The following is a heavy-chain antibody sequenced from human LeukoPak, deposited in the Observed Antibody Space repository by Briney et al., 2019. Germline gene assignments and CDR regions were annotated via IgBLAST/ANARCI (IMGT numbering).Heavy chain of an antibody. CDR2: IKQDGSEK. CDR3: ARDWDF. V-gene: IGHV3-7*01. D-gene: IGHD1-26*01. Sequence: GGSLRLSCAASGFTFSSYAMSWVRQAPGKGPQWVANIKQDGSEKKYVDSVKGRFTISRDNAKNSLFLQMNSLRVEDTALYYCARDWDFWGQGALVTVSS. J-gene: IGHJ4*02. CDR1: GFTFSSYA.